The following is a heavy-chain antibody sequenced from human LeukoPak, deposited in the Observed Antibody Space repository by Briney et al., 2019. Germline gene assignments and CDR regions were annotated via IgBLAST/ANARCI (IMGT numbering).Heavy chain of an antibody. D-gene: IGHD3-22*01. CDR3: ARGGWDSSGYYIVADY. Sequence: ASVKVSCKASGYTFTSYDINWLRQATGQGLEWMGWMNPNSGNTGYAQKFQGRVTITRNTSISTAYMELSSLRSEDTAVYYCARGGWDSSGYYIVADYWGQGTLATVSS. CDR2: MNPNSGNT. CDR1: GYTFTSYD. J-gene: IGHJ4*02. V-gene: IGHV1-8*03.